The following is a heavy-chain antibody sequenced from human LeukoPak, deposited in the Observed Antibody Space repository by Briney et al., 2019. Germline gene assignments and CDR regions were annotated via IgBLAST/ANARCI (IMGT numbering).Heavy chain of an antibody. D-gene: IGHD2-15*01. CDR1: GFTFSSYS. J-gene: IGHJ6*02. CDR3: AREYCSGGSCYYYYYGMDV. V-gene: IGHV3-48*01. CDR2: ISSSSSTI. Sequence: GGSLRLSCAASGFTFSSYSMNWVRQAPGKGLEWVSYISSSSSTIYYADSVKGRFTISRDNSKNTLYLQMNSLRAEDTAVYYCAREYCSGGSCYYYYYGMDVWGQGTTVTVSS.